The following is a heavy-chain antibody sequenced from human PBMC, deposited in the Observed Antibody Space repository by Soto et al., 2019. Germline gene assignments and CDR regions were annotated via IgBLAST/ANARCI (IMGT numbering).Heavy chain of an antibody. V-gene: IGHV3-30*18. J-gene: IGHJ4*02. CDR3: AKSTLTTVTTSLDY. CDR2: ISYDGSNK. D-gene: IGHD4-17*01. Sequence: QVQLVESGGGVVQPGRSLRLSCAASGFTFNNYAMHWVRQAPGKGLEWLTIISYDGSNKYYADSLKGRFTISRDNSKNTLYLQMNCLRPEHTALYYCAKSTLTTVTTSLDYWGQGTLVTVSS. CDR1: GFTFNNYA.